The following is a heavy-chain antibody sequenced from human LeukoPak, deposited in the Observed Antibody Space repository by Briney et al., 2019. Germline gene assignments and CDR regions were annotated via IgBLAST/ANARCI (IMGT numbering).Heavy chain of an antibody. V-gene: IGHV3-21*01. CDR2: ISSSSSYI. Sequence: GGSLRLSCAASGFTFSDFPMIWVRQAPGKGLEWVSSISSSSSYIYYADSVKGRFTISRDNAKNSLYLQMNSLRAEDTAVYYCARPLSGGSLFGVWGKGTTVTVSS. CDR3: ARPLSGGSLFGV. CDR1: GFTFSDFP. J-gene: IGHJ6*04. D-gene: IGHD2-15*01.